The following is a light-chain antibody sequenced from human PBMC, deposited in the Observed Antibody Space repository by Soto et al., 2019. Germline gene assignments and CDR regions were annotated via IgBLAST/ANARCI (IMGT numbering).Light chain of an antibody. V-gene: IGKV1-39*01. J-gene: IGKJ2*01. CDR2: DAS. Sequence: IQRTQSASSLSASVGYSVTIACRASQTISTYLNWYQQKPGKAPRLLIYDASSLLSGVPSRFSGSGSGTDFPLTIASLQPEDFSTYYCQQSDSTPYTFGQGTKV. CDR3: QQSDSTPYT. CDR1: QTISTY.